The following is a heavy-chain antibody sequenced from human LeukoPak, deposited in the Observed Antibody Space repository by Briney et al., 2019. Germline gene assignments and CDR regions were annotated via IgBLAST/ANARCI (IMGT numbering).Heavy chain of an antibody. CDR2: INPNSGGT. CDR3: ARVREDDYVWGSYRSFFYYFDY. Sequence: ASVKLSCKASGYTFTGYYMHWVRQAPGQGLEWMGWINPNSGGTNYAQKFQGRVTMTRDTSISTAYMELSRLRSDDTAVYYCARVREDDYVWGSYRSFFYYFDYWGQGTLVTVSS. J-gene: IGHJ4*02. V-gene: IGHV1-2*02. CDR1: GYTFTGYY. D-gene: IGHD3-16*02.